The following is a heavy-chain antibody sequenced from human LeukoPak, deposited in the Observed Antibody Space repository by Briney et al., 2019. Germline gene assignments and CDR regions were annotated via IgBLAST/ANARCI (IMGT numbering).Heavy chain of an antibody. J-gene: IGHJ5*02. D-gene: IGHD2-8*01. CDR3: AKNGQSGFSFDP. Sequence: SETLSLTCTVSGGSINNYYWSWIRQPPGKGLEWIGESGHRGGTKFNPSLKSRVTISADTSKNQFSLKMSSVTAADTAIYYCAKNGQSGFSFDPWGQGTLVTVSS. V-gene: IGHV4-34*01. CDR1: GGSINNYY. CDR2: SGHRGGT.